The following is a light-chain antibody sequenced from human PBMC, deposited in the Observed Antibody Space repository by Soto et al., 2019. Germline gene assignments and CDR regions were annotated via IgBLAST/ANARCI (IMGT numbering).Light chain of an antibody. V-gene: IGLV2-14*01. CDR2: EVT. Sequence: QSVLTQPASVSGSPGQSITISCTGTSSDVGGYNFVSWYQQHPGKGPKLMIYEVTNRPSGVSNRFSGSKSGNTASLTISGLQAEDEADYYCSSYTGSYSLYVFGTGTKLTVL. CDR1: SSDVGGYNF. J-gene: IGLJ1*01. CDR3: SSYTGSYSLYV.